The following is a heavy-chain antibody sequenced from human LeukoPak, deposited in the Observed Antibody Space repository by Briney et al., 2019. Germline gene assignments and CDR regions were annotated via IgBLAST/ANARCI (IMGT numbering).Heavy chain of an antibody. CDR1: GGSISSGSYY. J-gene: IGHJ6*03. Sequence: PSETLSLTCTVSGGSISSGSYYWSWIRQPAGKGLEWIGRIYTSGSTNYNPSLKSRVTISVDTSKNQFSLKLCSVTAADTAVYYCARVRHAEYSSSRYMDVWGKGTTVTVSS. CDR2: IYTSGST. CDR3: ARVRHAEYSSSRYMDV. V-gene: IGHV4-61*02. D-gene: IGHD6-6*01.